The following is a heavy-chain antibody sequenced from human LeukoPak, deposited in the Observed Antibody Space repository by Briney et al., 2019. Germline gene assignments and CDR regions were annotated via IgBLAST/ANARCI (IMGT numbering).Heavy chain of an antibody. J-gene: IGHJ4*02. CDR2: INWNGGST. V-gene: IGHV3-20*04. CDR3: AKGYSYGYYFDY. CDR1: GFTFDDYG. Sequence: GGSLRLSCAASGFTFDDYGMSWVRQAPGKGLEWVSGINWNGGSTGYADSVKGRFTISRDNAKNSLYLQMNSLRAEDTALYYCAKGYSYGYYFDYWGQGTLVTVSS. D-gene: IGHD5-18*01.